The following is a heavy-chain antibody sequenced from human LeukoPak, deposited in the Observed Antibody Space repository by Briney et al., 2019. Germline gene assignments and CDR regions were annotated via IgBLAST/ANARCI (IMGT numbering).Heavy chain of an antibody. V-gene: IGHV3-7*01. CDR1: GFTFSSYW. Sequence: TGGSLRLSCAASGFTFSSYWMSWVRQAPGKGLEWVANIKQDGSEKYYVDSVKGRFTISRDNAKNPLYLQMNSLRAEDTAVYYCARDYRGYRAPYYFDYWGQGTLVTVSS. D-gene: IGHD2-15*01. CDR3: ARDYRGYRAPYYFDY. CDR2: IKQDGSEK. J-gene: IGHJ4*02.